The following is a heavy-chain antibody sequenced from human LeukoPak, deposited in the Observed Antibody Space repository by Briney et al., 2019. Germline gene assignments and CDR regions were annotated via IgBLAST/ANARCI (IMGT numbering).Heavy chain of an antibody. Sequence: GGSLRLSCAASGFTFSSYGMHWVRQAPGKGLEWVAFIRYDGSNKYYADSVKGRFTISRDNSKNTLYLQMNSLRAEDTAVYYCAKDPGHCSGGSCQRYYMDVWGKGTTVTVSS. J-gene: IGHJ6*03. CDR1: GFTFSSYG. V-gene: IGHV3-30*02. D-gene: IGHD2-15*01. CDR3: AKDPGHCSGGSCQRYYMDV. CDR2: IRYDGSNK.